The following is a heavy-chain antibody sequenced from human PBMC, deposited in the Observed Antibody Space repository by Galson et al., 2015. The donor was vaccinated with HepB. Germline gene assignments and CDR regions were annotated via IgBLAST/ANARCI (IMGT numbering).Heavy chain of an antibody. D-gene: IGHD5-12*01. Sequence: SLRLSCAASGFTFSSYAMSWVRQAPGKGLEWVSAIGGSGGNTYYADSVKGRFTISRDNSKNTLYLQMNSLRAEDTAVYYCAKGLVRGVRAYCFDYWGQGTLVTVSS. CDR2: IGGSGGNT. CDR3: AKGLVRGVRAYCFDY. CDR1: GFTFSSYA. J-gene: IGHJ4*02. V-gene: IGHV3-23*01.